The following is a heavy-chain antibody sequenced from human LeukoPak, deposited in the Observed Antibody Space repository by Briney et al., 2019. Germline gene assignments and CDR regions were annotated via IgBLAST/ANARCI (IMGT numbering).Heavy chain of an antibody. CDR1: GFTFSSYG. CDR3: ARISVRGRRGPDY. D-gene: IGHD3-10*01. CDR2: ISYDGSNK. J-gene: IGHJ4*02. Sequence: GGSLRLSCAASGFTFSSYGMHWVRQAPGKGLEWVAVISYDGSNKYYADSVKGRFTISRDNSKNTLYLQMNSLRAEDTAVYYCARISVRGRRGPDYWGQGTLVTVSS. V-gene: IGHV3-30*03.